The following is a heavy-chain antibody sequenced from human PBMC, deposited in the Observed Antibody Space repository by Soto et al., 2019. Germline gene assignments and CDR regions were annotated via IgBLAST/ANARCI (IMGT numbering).Heavy chain of an antibody. Sequence: PSETLSLTCTVSGDSITASYSNWAWIRQPPGKGLEWIGTFYYSGTTSQNPPLRSRITISGDTSRNQFSLNLRSVTAAYSGFYYCAKLVGDDVRRSDLDHWGQGTLVTVSS. CDR3: AKLVGDDVRRSDLDH. CDR2: FYYSGTT. V-gene: IGHV4-39*01. J-gene: IGHJ4*02. D-gene: IGHD1-26*01. CDR1: GDSITASYSN.